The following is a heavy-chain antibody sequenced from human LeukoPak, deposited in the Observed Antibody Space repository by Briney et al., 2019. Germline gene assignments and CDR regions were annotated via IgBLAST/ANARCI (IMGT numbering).Heavy chain of an antibody. J-gene: IGHJ3*02. CDR3: ARGHSSGWYEDAFDI. CDR1: GYTFTGYY. Sequence: ASVKVSCKASGYTFTGYYMHWVRQAPGQGLEWMGWINPNSGGTNYAQKFQGRVTMARDTSTSTVYMELSSLRSEDTAVYYCARGHSSGWYEDAFDIWGQGTMVTVSS. V-gene: IGHV1-2*02. CDR2: INPNSGGT. D-gene: IGHD6-19*01.